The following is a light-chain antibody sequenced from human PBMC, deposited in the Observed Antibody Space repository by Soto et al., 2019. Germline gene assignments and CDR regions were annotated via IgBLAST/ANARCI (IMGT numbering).Light chain of an antibody. V-gene: IGKV1-5*01. Sequence: DMQMTQSPSTLSASVGDRVTITRRASQSVSSWLAWYQQKTGKAPKILIYGASNLASGVPSRFSGSGSGTEFTLTITTLQPDDFETYFCQLYNRNTWSFGPGTKVDIK. CDR1: QSVSSW. CDR2: GAS. J-gene: IGKJ1*01. CDR3: QLYNRNTWS.